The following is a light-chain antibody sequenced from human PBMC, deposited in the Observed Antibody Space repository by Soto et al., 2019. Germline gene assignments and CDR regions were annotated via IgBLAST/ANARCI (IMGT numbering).Light chain of an antibody. CDR1: QDILSW. CDR2: ASS. Sequence: DIQMTQSPSSVSASVGDRVTITCRASQDILSWLAWYQQKPGEAPRLLIYASSNLQSGVPSRFSGSGSGTDFTLTISSLHPEDFATDYCQQANSFPITFGPGTRLDIK. J-gene: IGKJ3*01. CDR3: QQANSFPIT. V-gene: IGKV1-12*01.